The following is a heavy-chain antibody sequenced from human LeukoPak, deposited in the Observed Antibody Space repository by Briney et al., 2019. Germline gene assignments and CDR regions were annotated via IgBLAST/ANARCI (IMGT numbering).Heavy chain of an antibody. J-gene: IGHJ3*02. CDR1: GYSFTSYW. Sequence: GESLKSSCKGSGYSFTSYWIGWVRQMPGKGLEWMGTMDPSDSYTNYSPSFQGHVTISADKSISTAYLQWSSLKASDIAMYYCARHILGGPAFDMWGQGTMVTVSS. D-gene: IGHD1-26*01. V-gene: IGHV5-10-1*01. CDR2: MDPSDSYT. CDR3: ARHILGGPAFDM.